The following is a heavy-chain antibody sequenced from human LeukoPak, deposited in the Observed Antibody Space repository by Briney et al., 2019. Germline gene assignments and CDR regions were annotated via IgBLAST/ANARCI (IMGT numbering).Heavy chain of an antibody. J-gene: IGHJ4*02. CDR2: IWYDGSNK. V-gene: IGHV3-33*01. Sequence: PGGSLRLSCAASGFTFSSYGMHWVRQAPGKGLEWVAVIWYDGSNKYYADSVKGRFTISRDNSKNTLYLQMNSLRAEDTAVYYCARTYGDYYFDYWGQGTLVTVSS. CDR3: ARTYGDYYFDY. D-gene: IGHD4-17*01. CDR1: GFTFSSYG.